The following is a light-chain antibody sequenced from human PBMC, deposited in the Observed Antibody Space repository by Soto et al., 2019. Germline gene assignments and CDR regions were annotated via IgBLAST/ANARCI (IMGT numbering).Light chain of an antibody. CDR3: ECYDSSLGGCYV. CDR1: SSNIGADYD. J-gene: IGLJ1*01. CDR2: GNK. V-gene: IGLV1-40*01. Sequence: QLVLTQPPSVSGAPGQRVTISCTGSSSNIGADYDVHWYQQFPGTAPKLLIYGNKNRPSGVPDRFSGSKSGTSASLAITGLQAEDEADYYCECYDSSLGGCYVFGTGTKLTVL.